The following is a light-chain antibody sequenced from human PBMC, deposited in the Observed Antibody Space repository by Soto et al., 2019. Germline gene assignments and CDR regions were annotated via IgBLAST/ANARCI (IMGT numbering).Light chain of an antibody. CDR3: QQDNSYSLYMYT. CDR2: DAS. J-gene: IGKJ2*01. V-gene: IGKV1-5*01. CDR1: QSISSR. Sequence: DIQMTQSPSTLSASVGDRVTITCRASQSISSRLAWYQQKQGKAPKLLIYDASSLESGVPSRLSGSGSGTEFTLTIGSLAPDDFATYYCQQDNSYSLYMYTFGQGTKLEIK.